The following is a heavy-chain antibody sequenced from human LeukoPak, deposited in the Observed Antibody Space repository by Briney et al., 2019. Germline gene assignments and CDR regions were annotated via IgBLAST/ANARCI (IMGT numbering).Heavy chain of an antibody. CDR2: INPNSGGT. CDR1: GYTFTGYY. V-gene: IGHV1-2*06. D-gene: IGHD2-21*02. CDR3: ASRAYCGGDCWENDAFDI. Sequence: ASVKVSCKASGYTFTGYYIHWVRQAPGQGLEWMGRINPNSGGTNYAQKFQGRVTITADESTSTAYMELSSLRSEDTAVYYCASRAYCGGDCWENDAFDIWGQGTMVTVSS. J-gene: IGHJ3*02.